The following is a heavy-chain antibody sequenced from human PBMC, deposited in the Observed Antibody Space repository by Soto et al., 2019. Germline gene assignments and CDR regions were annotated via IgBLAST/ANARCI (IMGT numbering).Heavy chain of an antibody. V-gene: IGHV1-69*01. J-gene: IGHJ4*02. CDR3: ARGWGYDSTDYYYAY. Sequence: QVQLVQSGAEVRQPGSSVKVSCKASGGTFSRHDISWVRQAPGQGLEWMGGIIPIFGTANHAQKFQGRVTIIADESTSTVYMELSSLRSEDTAIYYCARGWGYDSTDYYYAYWGQGTLVIVSS. CDR1: GGTFSRHD. D-gene: IGHD3-22*01. CDR2: IIPIFGTA.